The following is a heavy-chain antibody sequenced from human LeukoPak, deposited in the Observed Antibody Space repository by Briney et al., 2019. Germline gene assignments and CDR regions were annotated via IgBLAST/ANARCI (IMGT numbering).Heavy chain of an antibody. CDR3: ARGRPNYHILTGYVGY. CDR1: GGSISSSNW. D-gene: IGHD3-9*01. CDR2: IYHIGST. J-gene: IGHJ4*02. V-gene: IGHV4-4*02. Sequence: SGTLSLTCDVSGGSISSSNWWSWVRQPPGKRLEWIGEIYHIGSTNYNPSLKSRVTISVDKSKNQFSLKLSSVTTADTAVYYGARGRPNYHILTGYVGYWGQGTLVTVSS.